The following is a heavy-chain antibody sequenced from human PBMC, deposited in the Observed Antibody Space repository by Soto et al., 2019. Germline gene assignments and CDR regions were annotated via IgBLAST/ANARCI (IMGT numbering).Heavy chain of an antibody. CDR1: GFTFSSYS. V-gene: IGHV3-48*02. Sequence: PGGSLRLSCAASGFTFSSYSMNWVRQAPGKGLEWVSYISRSSSSMYYADSVRGRFTISRDNAYNSLYLQMNSLRDEDTAVYYCARADYDTSGYYFDYWVQAALVTVSS. CDR2: ISRSSSSM. CDR3: ARADYDTSGYYFDY. D-gene: IGHD3-22*01. J-gene: IGHJ4*02.